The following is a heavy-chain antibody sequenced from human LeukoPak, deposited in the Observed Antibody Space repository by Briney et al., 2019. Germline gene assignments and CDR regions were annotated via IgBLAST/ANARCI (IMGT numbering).Heavy chain of an antibody. Sequence: ASVKVSCKASGYTFTGYYMHWVRQAPGQGLEWIGWINPNSGGTNYAQKFQGRVTMTRDTSISTAYMELSSLRSEDTAVYYCAREADYYDSSGYYKLGGGCFDYWGQGTLVTVSS. J-gene: IGHJ4*02. V-gene: IGHV1-2*02. D-gene: IGHD3-22*01. CDR1: GYTFTGYY. CDR3: AREADYYDSSGYYKLGGGCFDY. CDR2: INPNSGGT.